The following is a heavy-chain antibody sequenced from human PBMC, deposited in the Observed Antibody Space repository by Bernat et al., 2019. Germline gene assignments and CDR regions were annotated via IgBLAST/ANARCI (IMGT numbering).Heavy chain of an antibody. J-gene: IGHJ6*02. D-gene: IGHD3-16*01. V-gene: IGHV3-53*01. CDR1: GFTVSNNY. CDR3: AKGGGIWGYGMDV. Sequence: EVRLVESGGGLTQPGGSLRLSCTVSGFTVSNNYVSWVRQAPGKGLEWVSVFYSGGSTYHANSGKGRFTIAVDNSKNTLYLQMNSLTVEDTAVYYCAKGGGIWGYGMDVWGQGTTVIVSS. CDR2: FYSGGST.